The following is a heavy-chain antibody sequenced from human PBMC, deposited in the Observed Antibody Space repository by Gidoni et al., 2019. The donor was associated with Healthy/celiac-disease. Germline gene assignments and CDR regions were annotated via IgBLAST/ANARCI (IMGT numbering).Heavy chain of an antibody. V-gene: IGHV3-23*01. CDR2: ISGSGGST. CDR1: GFTFSSYA. Sequence: EVQLLESGGGLVQPGGSLRLSCAASGFTFSSYAMSLVRQAPGKGLAWVSAISGSGGSTYYADSVKGRFTISRDNSKNTLYLQMNSLRAEDTAVYYCARPLLDTAMVTGYWGQGTLVTVSS. CDR3: ARPLLDTAMVTGY. D-gene: IGHD5-18*01. J-gene: IGHJ4*02.